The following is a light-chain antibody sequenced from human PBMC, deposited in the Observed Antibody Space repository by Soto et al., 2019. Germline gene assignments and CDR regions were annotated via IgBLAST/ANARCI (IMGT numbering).Light chain of an antibody. CDR2: CAS. V-gene: IGKV3D-20*02. CDR1: QSVTNSY. J-gene: IGKJ3*01. CDR3: QQRSNWLFT. Sequence: EIVLTQSPGTLSLTSGERATLSCRASQSVTNSYIAWYQQRPGQAPRLLMYCASSRATGIPDRFSGSGSGTDFTLTISRLEPEDFAVYYCQQRSNWLFTFGPGTKVDIK.